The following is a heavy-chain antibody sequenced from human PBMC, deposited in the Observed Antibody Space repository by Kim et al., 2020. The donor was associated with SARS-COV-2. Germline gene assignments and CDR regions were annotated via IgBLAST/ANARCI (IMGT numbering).Heavy chain of an antibody. D-gene: IGHD1-26*01. J-gene: IGHJ5*02. CDR3: ARRSVVGATDNWFDP. Sequence: PSLKSRVPISVDTSKNQFSLKLSSVTAADTAVYYCARRSVVGATDNWFDPWGQGTLVTVSS. V-gene: IGHV4-39*01.